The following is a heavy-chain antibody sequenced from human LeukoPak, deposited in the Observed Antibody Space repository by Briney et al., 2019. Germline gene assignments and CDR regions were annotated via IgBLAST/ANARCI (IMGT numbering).Heavy chain of an antibody. CDR2: TYYRSKWHN. J-gene: IGHJ5*02. V-gene: IGHV6-1*01. D-gene: IGHD6-13*01. CDR3: AREQQLVYWFDP. CDR1: GDSVSSNSAA. Sequence: SQTLSLTCAMSGDSVSSNSAAWNWIRQSPSRGLEWLGRTYYRSKWHNDYAVSVKSRITINPDTSKNQFSLQLNSVTPEDTAVSYCAREQQLVYWFDPWGQGTLVTVSS.